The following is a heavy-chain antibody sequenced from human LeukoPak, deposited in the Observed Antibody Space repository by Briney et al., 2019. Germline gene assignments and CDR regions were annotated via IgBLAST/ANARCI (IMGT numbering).Heavy chain of an antibody. CDR3: ARVGYCSSTSCRSQK. CDR2: ISSSSSTI. D-gene: IGHD2-2*01. J-gene: IGHJ4*02. Sequence: GSLRLSCAASGFTFSSYSMNWVRQAPGKGREWVSYISSSSSTIYYADSVKGRFTISRDNAKNSLYLQMNSLRAEDTAVYYCARVGYCSSTSCRSQKWGQGTLVTVSS. V-gene: IGHV3-48*01. CDR1: GFTFSSYS.